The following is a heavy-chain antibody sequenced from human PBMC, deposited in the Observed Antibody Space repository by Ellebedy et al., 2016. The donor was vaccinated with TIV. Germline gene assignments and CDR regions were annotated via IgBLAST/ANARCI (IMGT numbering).Heavy chain of an antibody. V-gene: IGHV3-74*01. CDR2: INTDGTTT. Sequence: GGSLRLSXEASGFPFSNYWMHWVRQVPGKGLMWVSRINTDGTTTRYADSVKGRFTISRDNAKNTVFLQMKSLTAEDTAVYYCVRSFGRVFDPWGQGTLVTVSS. D-gene: IGHD3-10*01. CDR3: VRSFGRVFDP. CDR1: GFPFSNYW. J-gene: IGHJ5*02.